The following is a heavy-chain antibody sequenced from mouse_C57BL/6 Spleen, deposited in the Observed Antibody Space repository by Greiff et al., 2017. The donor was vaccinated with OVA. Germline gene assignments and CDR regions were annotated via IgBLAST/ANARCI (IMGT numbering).Heavy chain of an antibody. CDR1: GYAFSSYW. Sequence: VKLVESGAELVKPGASVKISCKASGYAFSSYWMNWVKQRPGKGLEWIGQIYPGDGDTNYNGKFKGKATLTADKSSSTAYMQLSSLTSEDSAVYFCASDSSGYVAWFAYWGQGTLVTVSA. V-gene: IGHV1-80*01. CDR2: IYPGDGDT. CDR3: ASDSSGYVAWFAY. D-gene: IGHD3-2*02. J-gene: IGHJ3*01.